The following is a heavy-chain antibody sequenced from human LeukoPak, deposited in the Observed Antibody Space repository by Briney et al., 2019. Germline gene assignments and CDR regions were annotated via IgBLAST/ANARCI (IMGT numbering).Heavy chain of an antibody. J-gene: IGHJ4*02. V-gene: IGHV3-48*03. CDR1: GFTFSTYE. CDR2: ISSSGRTI. Sequence: GGSLRLSCVASGFTFSTYEMNWVRQAPAKGLEWVSYISSSGRTIYYADSVKGRFTISRDNAKTSLYLQMNSLRAEDTAVYYCARDSITCSTTSCAFDYWGQGTLVTVSS. D-gene: IGHD2-2*01. CDR3: ARDSITCSTTSCAFDY.